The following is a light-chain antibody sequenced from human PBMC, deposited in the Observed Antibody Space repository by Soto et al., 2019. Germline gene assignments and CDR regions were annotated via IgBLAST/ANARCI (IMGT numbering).Light chain of an antibody. CDR2: EVS. V-gene: IGLV2-23*02. CDR3: CSYAGSSTFVV. J-gene: IGLJ2*01. CDR1: SSDVGSYNL. Sequence: QSALTRPASVSGSPGQSITISCTGTSSDVGSYNLVSWYQQHPGKAPKLMIYEVSKRPSGVSNRFSGSKSGNTASLTISGLQAEDEADYYCCSYAGSSTFVVFGGGTKAHRP.